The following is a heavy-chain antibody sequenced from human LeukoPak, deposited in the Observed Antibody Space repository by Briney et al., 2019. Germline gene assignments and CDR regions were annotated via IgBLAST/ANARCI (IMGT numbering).Heavy chain of an antibody. V-gene: IGHV3-74*01. J-gene: IGHJ5*02. D-gene: IGHD4-23*01. CDR2: INADGSTT. CDR1: GFTFSTYW. CDR3: ATGFGTVGTS. Sequence: GGSLRLSCAASGFTFSTYWMHWVRHAPGKGLVWVSHINADGSTTTYADSVKGRFTISRDNAKNTLYLQMSSLRADDTAVYYCATGFGTVGTSWGQGTLVTVSS.